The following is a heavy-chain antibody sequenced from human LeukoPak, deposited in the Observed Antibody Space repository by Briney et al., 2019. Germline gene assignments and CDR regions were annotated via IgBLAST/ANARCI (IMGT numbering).Heavy chain of an antibody. V-gene: IGHV3-74*01. D-gene: IGHD1-14*01. Sequence: PGGSLRLSCEASGFTFSHYGMNWVRRVPGKGLVWVSRITPDGSNTNYADSVKGRFTVSRDNTRNTLFLQLNSLSAEDTALYYCTRDVGNNPAADLDAFGLCGQGTLVTVSS. CDR2: ITPDGSNT. CDR1: GFTFSHYG. J-gene: IGHJ3*01. CDR3: TRDVGNNPAADLDAFGL.